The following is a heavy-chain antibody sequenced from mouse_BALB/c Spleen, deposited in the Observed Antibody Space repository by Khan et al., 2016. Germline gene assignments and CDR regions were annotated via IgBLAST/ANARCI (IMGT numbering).Heavy chain of an antibody. V-gene: IGHV1-7*01. CDR3: ARSRRMVGNYLCDY. CDR2: INPSTGYT. J-gene: IGHJ2*01. Sequence: VQLQESGAELAKPGASVKMSCKASGYTFTSYWMHWVKQRPGQGLEWIGYINPSTGYTEYNQKFKDKATLTADKSSSTACMQLSSLTSVDSAVYYGARSRRMVGNYLCDYWGQGTTLTVSS. CDR1: GYTFTSYW. D-gene: IGHD2-1*01.